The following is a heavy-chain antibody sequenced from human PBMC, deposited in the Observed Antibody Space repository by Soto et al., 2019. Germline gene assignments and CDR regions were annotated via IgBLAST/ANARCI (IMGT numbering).Heavy chain of an antibody. D-gene: IGHD6-13*01. V-gene: IGHV1-69*02. CDR2: IIPILGIA. CDR1: GGTFSSYT. CDR3: ARGLFSSWYEDRFDP. J-gene: IGHJ5*02. Sequence: QVQLVQSGAEVKKPGSSVKVSCKASGGTFSSYTISWVRQAPGQGLEWMGRIIPILGIANYAQKFQGRVTITADKSTSTAYMEQSSLTSEDTAVYYCARGLFSSWYEDRFDPWGQGTQVTVSS.